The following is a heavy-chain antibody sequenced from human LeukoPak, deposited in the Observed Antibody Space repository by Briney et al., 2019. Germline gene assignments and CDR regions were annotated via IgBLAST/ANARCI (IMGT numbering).Heavy chain of an antibody. D-gene: IGHD4-17*01. Sequence: PGGSLRLSCAASGFTFSSYAMSWVRQAPGKGLEWIGCIYYSGGTTYYSPSLKSRVTISVDTSKNQFSLKMNSVTAADTAVYYCARAVTTGLDYFDYWGQGTLVTVSS. V-gene: IGHV4-59*01. CDR3: ARAVTTGLDYFDY. J-gene: IGHJ4*02. CDR1: GFTFSSYA. CDR2: IYYSGGTT.